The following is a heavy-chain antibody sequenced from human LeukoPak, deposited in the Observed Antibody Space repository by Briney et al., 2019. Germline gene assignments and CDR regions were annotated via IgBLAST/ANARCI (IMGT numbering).Heavy chain of an antibody. CDR2: IRYDGSNK. CDR3: ATYRQVLLPFEP. Sequence: GGSLRLSCAASGFTFSSYGMHWVRQAPGKGLEWVAFIRYDGSNKYYADSVKGRFTISRDNSKNTLYLQMNSLRAEDTAVYYCATYRQVLLPFEPWGQGTLVAVSS. D-gene: IGHD2-8*02. V-gene: IGHV3-30*02. J-gene: IGHJ5*02. CDR1: GFTFSSYG.